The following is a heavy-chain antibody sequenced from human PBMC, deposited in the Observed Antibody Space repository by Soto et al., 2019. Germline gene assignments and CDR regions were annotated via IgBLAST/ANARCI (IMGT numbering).Heavy chain of an antibody. J-gene: IGHJ6*03. Sequence: GGSLRLSCAASGFTFSSYSMNWVRQAPGKGLEWVSSISSSSSYIYYADSVKGRFTISRDNAKNSLYLQMNSLRAEDTAVYYCAGTRAQDYYYYMDVWGKGTTVTVSS. V-gene: IGHV3-21*01. CDR2: ISSSSSYI. CDR1: GFTFSSYS. CDR3: AGTRAQDYYYYMDV.